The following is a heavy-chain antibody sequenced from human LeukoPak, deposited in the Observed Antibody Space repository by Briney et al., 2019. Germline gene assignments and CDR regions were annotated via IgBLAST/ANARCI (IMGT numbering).Heavy chain of an antibody. CDR3: AKDVKYNLEY. D-gene: IGHD1-14*01. V-gene: IGHV3-7*03. J-gene: IGHJ4*02. Sequence: XXAXXKXXGXXXYXVDSXXXRFTXSRDNAKNSLYLQMNSLRXEDTAXYYXAKDVKYNLEYWGQGTLVTVSS. CDR2: XKXXGXXX.